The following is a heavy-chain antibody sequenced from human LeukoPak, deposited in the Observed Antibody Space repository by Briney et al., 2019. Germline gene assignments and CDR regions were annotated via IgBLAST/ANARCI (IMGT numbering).Heavy chain of an antibody. CDR2: IPHDRSDK. V-gene: IGHV3-30*02. D-gene: IGHD1-20*01. CDR1: GSRFNNYA. J-gene: IGHJ4*02. CDR3: AKDRNWSFDY. Sequence: GGSLRLSCVASGSRFNNYAMHWVRQAPGKGLEWVAFIPHDRSDKYYTDSVKGRFAISKDNSKNTLFLQMDSLRPEDTAVYYWAKDRNWSFDYWGQGTLVTVSS.